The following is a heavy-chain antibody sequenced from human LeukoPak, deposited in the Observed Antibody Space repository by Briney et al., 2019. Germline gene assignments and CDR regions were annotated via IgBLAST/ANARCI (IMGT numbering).Heavy chain of an antibody. Sequence: PGGSLRLSCVASGFTFSETYMAWVRQAPGKGLEWVSAISGSAGSTYYADSVKGRFTISRDNAKNSLYLQMNSLRAEDTAVYYCARAGEAYCGGDCYSWFDPWGQGTLVTVSS. CDR2: ISGSAGST. CDR1: GFTFSETY. D-gene: IGHD2-21*01. J-gene: IGHJ5*02. CDR3: ARAGEAYCGGDCYSWFDP. V-gene: IGHV3-11*04.